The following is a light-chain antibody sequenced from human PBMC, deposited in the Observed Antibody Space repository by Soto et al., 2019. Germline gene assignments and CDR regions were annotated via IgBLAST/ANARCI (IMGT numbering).Light chain of an antibody. J-gene: IGLJ3*02. Sequence: QSVLTQPPSASGTPGQRVTISCSGSSSNIGSNYVYWYQQLPGTAPTLLIYRNNQRPSGVPDRFSGSKSGTSASLAISGLRSEDEADYYCAAWDDSLSGSWVFGGGTQLTVL. CDR3: AAWDDSLSGSWV. V-gene: IGLV1-47*01. CDR2: RNN. CDR1: SSNIGSNY.